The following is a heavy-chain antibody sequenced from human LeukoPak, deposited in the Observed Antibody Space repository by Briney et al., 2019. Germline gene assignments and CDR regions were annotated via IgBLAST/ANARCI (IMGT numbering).Heavy chain of an antibody. V-gene: IGHV1-2*02. CDR1: GYTFTGYY. CDR2: INRNTGGT. D-gene: IGHD5-24*01. J-gene: IGHJ4*02. CDR3: ASGWLQFPVWDY. Sequence: ASVKVSCKASGYTFTGYYIHWMRQAPGQGLEWMGWINRNTGGTNYALNFQGRVTLTWDASMSTVYMELSRLKSDDTAVYFCASGWLQFPVWDYWGQGSLVTVSS.